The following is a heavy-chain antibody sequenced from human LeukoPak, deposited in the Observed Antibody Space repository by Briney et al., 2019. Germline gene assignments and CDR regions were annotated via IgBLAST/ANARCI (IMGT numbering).Heavy chain of an antibody. CDR3: ARGLWKDIVVVPAAPLDY. Sequence: SETLSLTCAVYGGSFSGYYWSWIRQPPGKGLEWIGEINHSGSTNYNPSLKSRVTISVDTSKNQFSLKLSSVTAADTAVYYCARGLWKDIVVVPAAPLDYRGQGTLVTVSS. D-gene: IGHD2-2*01. CDR1: GGSFSGYY. J-gene: IGHJ4*02. V-gene: IGHV4-34*01. CDR2: INHSGST.